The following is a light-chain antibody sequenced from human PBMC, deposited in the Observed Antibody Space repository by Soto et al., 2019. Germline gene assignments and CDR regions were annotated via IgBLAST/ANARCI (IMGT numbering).Light chain of an antibody. CDR1: QSVSSSY. Sequence: EKVMTQSPATLSLSPGERATLSCRAIQSVSSSYLAWYQQKPGQALRLLIYGASSRATGIPDRFSGSGSGTDFTLTISRLEPEDFAVYYCQQYGSSPPITFGQGTRLEIK. CDR3: QQYGSSPPIT. J-gene: IGKJ5*01. CDR2: GAS. V-gene: IGKV3-20*01.